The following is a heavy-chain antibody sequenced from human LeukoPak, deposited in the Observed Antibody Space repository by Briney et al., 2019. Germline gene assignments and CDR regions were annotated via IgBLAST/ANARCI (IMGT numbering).Heavy chain of an antibody. V-gene: IGHV4-39*01. Sequence: SETLSLTCTVSGGSISSSSYYWGWIRQPPGKGLEWIGSIYYSGSTYYNPSLKSRVTISVDTSKNQFSLKLSSVTAADTAVYYCARSSGWYADDAFNIWGQGTMVTVSS. J-gene: IGHJ3*02. CDR2: IYYSGST. D-gene: IGHD6-19*01. CDR3: ARSSGWYADDAFNI. CDR1: GGSISSSSYY.